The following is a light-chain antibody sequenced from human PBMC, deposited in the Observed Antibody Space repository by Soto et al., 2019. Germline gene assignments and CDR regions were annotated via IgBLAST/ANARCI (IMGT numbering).Light chain of an antibody. CDR3: QQRSNWPLLT. V-gene: IGKV3-11*01. J-gene: IGKJ4*01. CDR2: DAS. Sequence: AAVSVKKGERATLSCSASQSVSSNLAWYQQKPGQAPRLLIYDASNRATGIPARFSGSGSGTDFTLTISSLEPEDFAVYYCQQRSNWPLLT. CDR1: QSVSSN.